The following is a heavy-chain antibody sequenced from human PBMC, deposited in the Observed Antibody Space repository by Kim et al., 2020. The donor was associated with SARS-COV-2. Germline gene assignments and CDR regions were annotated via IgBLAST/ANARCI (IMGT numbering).Heavy chain of an antibody. V-gene: IGHV3-23*01. D-gene: IGHD3-22*01. CDR2: ISGLNYSI. CDR3: SKGVDSTGYYNWFDP. Sequence: GGSLRLSCAASGFTFSSFAMGWVRQAPGKGLEWVSAISGLNYSIYYAESVKGRFTISRDNSKNTLYLQMNSLRAEDTAVYYCSKGVDSTGYYNWFDPWGQGALFTGSS. J-gene: IGHJ5*02. CDR1: GFTFSSFA.